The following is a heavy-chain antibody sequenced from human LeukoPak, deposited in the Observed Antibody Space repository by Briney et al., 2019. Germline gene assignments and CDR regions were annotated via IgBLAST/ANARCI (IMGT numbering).Heavy chain of an antibody. Sequence: PSETLSLTCTVSGGSISSYYWSWIRQPPGKGLEWIGYIYYSGSTNYNPSLKSRVTISVDTSKNQFSLKLSSVTAADTAVYYCARDQSIVGARDGAFDIWGQGTMVTVSS. CDR1: GGSISSYY. J-gene: IGHJ3*02. CDR2: IYYSGST. D-gene: IGHD1-26*01. V-gene: IGHV4-59*12. CDR3: ARDQSIVGARDGAFDI.